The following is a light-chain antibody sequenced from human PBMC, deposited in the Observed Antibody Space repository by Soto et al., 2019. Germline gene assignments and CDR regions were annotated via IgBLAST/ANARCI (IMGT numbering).Light chain of an antibody. CDR1: QTIDSW. CDR2: KAS. CDR3: QHYNSYSPWT. J-gene: IGKJ1*01. Sequence: DIQMTQSPSTLSASVGDRVTITCRASQTIDSWLAWYQQRPGKPPNLLIYKASTLASGVPSRFSGSGSGTEFTLTISSLQPDDFATYYCQHYNSYSPWTFGQGTKVDI. V-gene: IGKV1-5*03.